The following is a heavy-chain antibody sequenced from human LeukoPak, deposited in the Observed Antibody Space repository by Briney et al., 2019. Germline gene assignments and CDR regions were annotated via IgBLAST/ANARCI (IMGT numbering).Heavy chain of an antibody. CDR3: VRESVYGSRSYCSY. V-gene: IGHV3-23*01. D-gene: IGHD3-10*01. Sequence: PGGALRLSCAASGFTFSSYAMSWVRQAPGKGLERVSAISAGGGSTDYADSVKGRFTISRDNAKSSLYLQMNSLRAEDTAVYFCVRESVYGSRSYCSYWGQGTLVTVSS. CDR1: GFTFSSYA. CDR2: ISAGGGST. J-gene: IGHJ4*02.